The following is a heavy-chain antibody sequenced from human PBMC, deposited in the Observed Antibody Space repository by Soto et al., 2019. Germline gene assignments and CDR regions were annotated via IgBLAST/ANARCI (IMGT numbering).Heavy chain of an antibody. CDR2: IYYSGST. CDR3: ARTSNHCSSTSCYSPESLNYVGYLLAIDY. J-gene: IGHJ4*02. CDR1: GGSISSSSYY. D-gene: IGHD2-2*01. V-gene: IGHV4-39*01. Sequence: ETLSLTCTVSGGSISSSSYYWGWIRQPPGKGLEWIGSIYYSGSTYYNPSLKSRVTISVDTSKNQFSLKLSSVTAADTAVYYCARTSNHCSSTSCYSPESLNYVGYLLAIDYWGQGTLVTVSS.